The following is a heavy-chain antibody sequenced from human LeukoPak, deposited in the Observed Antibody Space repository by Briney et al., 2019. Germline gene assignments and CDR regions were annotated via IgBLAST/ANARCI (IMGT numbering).Heavy chain of an antibody. CDR3: ATDVRAFDI. Sequence: GASVEVSCKTSGGTFSTYAISWVRQAPRQGLEWMGGLIPIFGTPNYAQKFQGRVTITADESTSTAYMELSSLRSEDTAVYYCATDVRAFDIWGQGTMVTVSS. CDR1: GGTFSTYA. CDR2: LIPIFGTP. V-gene: IGHV1-69*13. J-gene: IGHJ3*02.